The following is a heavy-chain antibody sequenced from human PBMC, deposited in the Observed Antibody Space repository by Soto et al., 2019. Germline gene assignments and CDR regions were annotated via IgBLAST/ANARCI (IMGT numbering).Heavy chain of an antibody. D-gene: IGHD3-10*01. CDR1: GFTFSSYA. CDR2: ISGSGGST. J-gene: IGHJ6*02. V-gene: IGHV3-23*01. Sequence: GGSLRLSCAASGFTFSSYAMSWVRQAPGKGLEWVSAISGSGGSTYYADSVKGRFTISRDNSKNTLYLQMNSLRAEDTAVYYCAKGPKGSGSYYNRPSTTYYYGMDVWGQGTTVTVSS. CDR3: AKGPKGSGSYYNRPSTTYYYGMDV.